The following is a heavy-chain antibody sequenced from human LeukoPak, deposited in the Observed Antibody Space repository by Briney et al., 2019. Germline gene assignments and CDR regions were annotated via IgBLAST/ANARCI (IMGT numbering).Heavy chain of an antibody. V-gene: IGHV3-7*01. Sequence: TGGSLRLSCAASGFTFSSYWMSWVRQAPGKGLEWVANIKQDGSEKYYVDSVKGRFTISRDNSKNTVYLQMNSLRAEDAAVYYCAKDARGSGSLIDYWGQGTLVTVSS. J-gene: IGHJ4*02. CDR3: AKDARGSGSLIDY. D-gene: IGHD3-10*01. CDR2: IKQDGSEK. CDR1: GFTFSSYW.